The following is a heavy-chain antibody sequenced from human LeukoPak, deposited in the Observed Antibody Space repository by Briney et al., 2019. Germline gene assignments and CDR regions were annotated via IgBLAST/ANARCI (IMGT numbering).Heavy chain of an antibody. J-gene: IGHJ4*02. V-gene: IGHV1-8*01. D-gene: IGHD6-13*01. CDR3: ARDRDSSSWYSNY. Sequence: GAPVKVSCKASGYTFTSYDINWVRQATGQGLEWMGWMNPNSGNTGYAQKFQGRVTMTRNTSISTAYMELSSLRSEDTAVYYCARDRDSSSWYSNYWGQGTLVTVSS. CDR1: GYTFTSYD. CDR2: MNPNSGNT.